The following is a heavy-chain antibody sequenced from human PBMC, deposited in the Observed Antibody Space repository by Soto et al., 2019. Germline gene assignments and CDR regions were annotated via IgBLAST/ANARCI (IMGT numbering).Heavy chain of an antibody. CDR3: ARRGLILVPL. CDR1: GGSISSSDSY. D-gene: IGHD1-26*01. CDR2: IYYDGST. Sequence: SETLSLTCTVSGGSISSSDSYWVWIRQPPGKGLEWVGSIYYDGSTYYNPSLTSRVTISVDTSRNLFSLNLYSVTAADTAIYFCARRGLILVPLWGQGTMVTVSS. J-gene: IGHJ3*01. V-gene: IGHV4-39*01.